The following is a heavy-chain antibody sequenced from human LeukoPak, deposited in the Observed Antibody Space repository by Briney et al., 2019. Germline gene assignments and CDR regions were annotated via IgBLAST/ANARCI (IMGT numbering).Heavy chain of an antibody. CDR2: ISAYNGNT. V-gene: IGHV1-18*01. D-gene: IGHD3-22*01. CDR3: ARVSYYYDSSGYWWFDP. CDR1: GYDSTKYA. Sequence: ASVKVSCKASGYDSTKYAVQWVRQAPGQRLEWMGWISAYNGNTNYAQKLQGRVTMTTDTSTSTAYMELRSLRSDDTAVYYCARVSYYYDSSGYWWFDPWGQGTLVTVSS. J-gene: IGHJ5*02.